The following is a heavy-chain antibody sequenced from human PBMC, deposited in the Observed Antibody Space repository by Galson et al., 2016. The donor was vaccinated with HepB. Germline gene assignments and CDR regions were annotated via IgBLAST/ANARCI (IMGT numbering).Heavy chain of an antibody. CDR2: IYHNGNN. V-gene: IGHV4-34*01. D-gene: IGHD3-10*01. J-gene: IGHJ4*02. Sequence: PPGKVLEWIGVIYHNGNNNYNPSLTSRVTMAVDTSKNQFSPRLTSVTAADTAVYYYATQKLLWFGEVDVWGQGTLVTVSS. CDR3: ATQKLLWFGEVDV.